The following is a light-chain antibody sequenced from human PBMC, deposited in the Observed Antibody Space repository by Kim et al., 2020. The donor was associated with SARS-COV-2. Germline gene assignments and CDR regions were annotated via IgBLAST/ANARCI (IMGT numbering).Light chain of an antibody. J-gene: IGLJ1*01. V-gene: IGLV3-9*01. CDR3: QVWDSSV. Sequence: YELTQPLSVSVALGQTARITCGGNNIGSKNVHWYQQKPGQAPVLVIYRDSNRPSGIPERFSGSNSGNTATLTISRAQAGDEADYYCQVWDSSVFGTGTKVTVL. CDR2: RDS. CDR1: NIGSKN.